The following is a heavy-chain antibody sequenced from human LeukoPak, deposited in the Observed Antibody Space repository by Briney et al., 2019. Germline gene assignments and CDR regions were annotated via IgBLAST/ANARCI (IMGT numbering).Heavy chain of an antibody. D-gene: IGHD2-15*01. CDR1: GFTFSSYG. Sequence: PGGSLRLSCAASGFTFSSYGMHWVRQAPGKGLEWVAVISNDESNRYYADSVKGRLTISRDNSKNTLYLQMDSLRAEDTVVYYCAKECGGSCQRRTFDYWGQGTLVTVSS. J-gene: IGHJ4*02. CDR3: AKECGGSCQRRTFDY. CDR2: ISNDESNR. V-gene: IGHV3-30*18.